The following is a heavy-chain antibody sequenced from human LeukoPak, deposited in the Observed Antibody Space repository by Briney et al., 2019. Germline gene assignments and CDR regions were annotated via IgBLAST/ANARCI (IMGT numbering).Heavy chain of an antibody. D-gene: IGHD3-22*01. CDR2: THPGNSDT. J-gene: IGHJ4*02. Sequence: GESLKISCQASGYSFTNYWVAWVRQMPGKGLEWMGITHPGNSDTRYSPSFQGQVTTSVDKSISTAHLQWSSLKASDTAMYYCARRSGTYFGTTGYLYFFDYWGQGTLVTVSS. V-gene: IGHV5-51*01. CDR1: GYSFTNYW. CDR3: ARRSGTYFGTTGYLYFFDY.